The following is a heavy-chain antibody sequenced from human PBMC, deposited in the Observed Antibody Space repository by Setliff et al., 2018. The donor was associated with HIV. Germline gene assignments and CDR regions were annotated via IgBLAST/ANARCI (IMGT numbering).Heavy chain of an antibody. D-gene: IGHD4-17*01. V-gene: IGHV1-2*02. CDR1: GYTFTGYY. Sequence: ASVKVSCKASGYTFTGYYMHWVRQAPGQGLEWMGWINPNSGGTNYAQKFQGRVTMTSDTSISTAYMELSRLRSDDTAVYYCARWPTTASRYYYCYMDVWGKGTTVTVSS. CDR2: INPNSGGT. CDR3: ARWPTTASRYYYCYMDV. J-gene: IGHJ6*03.